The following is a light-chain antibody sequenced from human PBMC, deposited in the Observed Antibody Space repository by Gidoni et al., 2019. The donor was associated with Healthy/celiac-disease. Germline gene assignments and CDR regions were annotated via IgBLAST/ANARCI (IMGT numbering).Light chain of an antibody. Sequence: QSALTQPASVSGSPGPSITISCTGTSSDVGGYNYVSWYQQHPGKAPKLMIYEVSNRPSGVPDRFSGSKSGNTASLTISGLQAEDEADYYCSSYTSSSLVVFGGGTKLTVL. CDR2: EVS. V-gene: IGLV2-14*01. CDR3: SSYTSSSLVV. J-gene: IGLJ2*01. CDR1: SSDVGGYNY.